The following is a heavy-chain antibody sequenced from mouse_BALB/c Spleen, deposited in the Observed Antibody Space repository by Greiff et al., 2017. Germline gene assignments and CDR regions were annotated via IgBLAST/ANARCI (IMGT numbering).Heavy chain of an antibody. CDR2: ISSGSSTI. Sequence: EVQLVESGGGLVQPGGSRKLSCAASGFTFSSFGMHWVRQAPEKGLEWVAYISSGSSTIYYADTVKGRFTISRDNPKNTLFLQMTSLRSEDTAMYCCARLTGSGAMDYWGQGTSVTVSS. V-gene: IGHV5-17*02. D-gene: IGHD4-1*01. CDR1: GFTFSSFG. J-gene: IGHJ4*01. CDR3: ARLTGSGAMDY.